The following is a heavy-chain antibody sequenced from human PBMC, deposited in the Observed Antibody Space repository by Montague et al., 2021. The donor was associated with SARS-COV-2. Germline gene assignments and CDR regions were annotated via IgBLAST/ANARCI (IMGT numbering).Heavy chain of an antibody. J-gene: IGHJ6*02. Sequence: SLRLSCAASGFTFSSYWMHWVRQAPGKGLVWVSRINSDGSSTSYADSVKGRFTISRDNAKNTLYLQMNSLRAEDTAVYYCARDLMTSGYGSGWYYYYGMDVWGQGTTVTGS. V-gene: IGHV3-74*01. D-gene: IGHD6-19*01. CDR2: INSDGSST. CDR1: GFTFSSYW. CDR3: ARDLMTSGYGSGWYYYYGMDV.